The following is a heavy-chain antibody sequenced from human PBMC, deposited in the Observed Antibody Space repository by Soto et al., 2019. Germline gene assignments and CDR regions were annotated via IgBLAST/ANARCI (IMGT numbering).Heavy chain of an antibody. J-gene: IGHJ6*02. CDR3: ARGGYYYDSSGFMDV. CDR2: VDPSDSYT. V-gene: IGHV5-10-1*01. Sequence: GESLKISCKGSVYSFTSYWISWVRQMPGKGLEWMGRVDPSDSYTNYSPSFQGHVTISADKSISTAYLQWSSLKASDTAMYYCARGGYYYDSSGFMDVWGQGTTVTVSS. D-gene: IGHD3-22*01. CDR1: VYSFTSYW.